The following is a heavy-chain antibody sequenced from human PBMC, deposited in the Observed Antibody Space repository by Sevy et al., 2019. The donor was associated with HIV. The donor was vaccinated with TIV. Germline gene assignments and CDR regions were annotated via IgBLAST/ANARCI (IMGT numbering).Heavy chain of an antibody. CDR3: ARDGEQLAYFDY. D-gene: IGHD6-6*01. CDR2: ISSSSYI. Sequence: GGSLRLSCAASGFTFSSYSMNWVRQAPGKGLEWVSSISSSSYIYYADSVKGRFTISRDNAKNSLYLQMNSLRAEDTAVYYCARDGEQLAYFDYWGQGTLVTVSS. J-gene: IGHJ4*02. CDR1: GFTFSSYS. V-gene: IGHV3-21*01.